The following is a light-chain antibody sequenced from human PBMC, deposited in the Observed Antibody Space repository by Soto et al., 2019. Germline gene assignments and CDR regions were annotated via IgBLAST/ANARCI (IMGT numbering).Light chain of an antibody. V-gene: IGLV2-23*02. CDR3: CSYAGSSTYV. J-gene: IGLJ1*01. CDR2: EVS. Sequence: QSALTQPASVSGSPGQSITISCTGTSSDVGSYNLVSWYQQHPDKAPKLMIYEVSKRPSGVSNRFSGSKSGNTASLTISGLQAEDEADYYCCSYAGSSTYVFGTGTKLNVL. CDR1: SSDVGSYNL.